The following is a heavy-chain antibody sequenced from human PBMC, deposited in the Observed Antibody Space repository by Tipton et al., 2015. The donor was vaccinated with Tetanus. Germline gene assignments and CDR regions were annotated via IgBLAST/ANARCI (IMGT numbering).Heavy chain of an antibody. Sequence: TLSLTCTVSGASVSSAGYYWTWIRQPPGKGLEWIGYIYDSGSTNYNPSLKSRVTMSVDTSKNHFSLRLNSVSTTGTAVYYCARAYSGRWYPGLRLDYWGQGVLVTVSS. V-gene: IGHV4-61*03. D-gene: IGHD6-13*01. CDR3: ARAYSGRWYPGLRLDY. CDR1: GASVSSAGYY. CDR2: IYDSGST. J-gene: IGHJ4*02.